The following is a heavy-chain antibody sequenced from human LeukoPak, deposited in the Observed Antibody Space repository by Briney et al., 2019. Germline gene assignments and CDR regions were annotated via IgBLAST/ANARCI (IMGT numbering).Heavy chain of an antibody. V-gene: IGHV3-66*01. J-gene: IGHJ4*02. D-gene: IGHD3-16*01. CDR1: GFTVSSNY. CDR3: ARGGGDTPFDY. Sequence: PGGSLRLSCAASGFTVSSNYMSWVRQAPGKGLEWVSVIYSGGSTYYADSVKGRFTISRDNSKSTLYLHMNSLRAEDTAVYHWARGGGDTPFDYWGQGTLVTVSS. CDR2: IYSGGST.